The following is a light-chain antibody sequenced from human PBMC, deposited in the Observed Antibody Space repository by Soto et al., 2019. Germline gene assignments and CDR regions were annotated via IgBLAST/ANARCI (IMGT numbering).Light chain of an antibody. CDR3: SPLADGHVI. Sequence: QSALTQPPSASGSPGQSVTISCTGTSSDVGAYNYVSWYQHHPGKVPELIIDEVTQRPSGVPDRFSGFKSGNTASLTVSGLQAYDGAGYCFSPLADGHVIFRRGAKLTVL. CDR1: SSDVGAYNY. V-gene: IGLV2-8*01. CDR2: EVT. J-gene: IGLJ2*01.